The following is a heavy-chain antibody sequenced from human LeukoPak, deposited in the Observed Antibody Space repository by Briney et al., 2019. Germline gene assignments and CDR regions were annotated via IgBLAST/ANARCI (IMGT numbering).Heavy chain of an antibody. V-gene: IGHV3-53*01. D-gene: IGHD6-13*01. CDR1: GFTVSSNS. CDR2: IYSDNT. J-gene: IGHJ4*02. Sequence: PGGSLRLSCTVSGFTVSSNSMSWVRQAPGKGLEWVSFIYSDNTHYSDSVKGRFTISRDNSKNTLYLQMNSLRAEDTAVYYCAKSGYSASWCDYWGQGTLVTVSS. CDR3: AKSGYSASWCDY.